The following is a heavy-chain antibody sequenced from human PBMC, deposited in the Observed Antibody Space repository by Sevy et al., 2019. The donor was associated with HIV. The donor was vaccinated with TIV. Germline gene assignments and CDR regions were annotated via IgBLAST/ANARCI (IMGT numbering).Heavy chain of an antibody. J-gene: IGHJ4*02. CDR3: ARDLPPSATTVAHFDY. V-gene: IGHV3-48*03. CDR2: ITNSGSAE. D-gene: IGHD4-17*01. CDR1: GFTFSSYE. Sequence: GGSLRLSCAASGFTFSSYEMNWVRQAPGEGLEWVSYITNSGSAEYDSDSVRGRFTISRDNTKNSLYLQMNSLRAEDTALYYCARDLPPSATTVAHFDYWGRRTLVTVSS.